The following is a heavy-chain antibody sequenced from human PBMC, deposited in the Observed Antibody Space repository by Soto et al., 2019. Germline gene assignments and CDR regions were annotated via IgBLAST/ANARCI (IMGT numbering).Heavy chain of an antibody. J-gene: IGHJ6*02. D-gene: IGHD1-1*01. Sequence: GGSLRLSCAASRFTFSSYWMSWVRQAPGRGLEWVANXXEXXSXXXXXDXXXGRFTISRDNAKKSLYVQMNSLRVEDTAVYYCARGIDDNASFGMDVWGQGTTVTVSS. CDR2: XXEXXSXX. V-gene: IGHV3-7*01. CDR1: RFTFSSYW. CDR3: ARGIDDNASFGMDV.